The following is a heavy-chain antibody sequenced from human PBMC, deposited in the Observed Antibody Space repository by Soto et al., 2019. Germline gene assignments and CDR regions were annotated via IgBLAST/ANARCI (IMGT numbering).Heavy chain of an antibody. V-gene: IGHV3-21*01. CDR2: ISSSSSYI. CDR3: ARDPTKITGKRPGRYGMDV. J-gene: IGHJ6*02. Sequence: GGSLRLSCAASGFTFSSYSMNWVRQAPGKGLEWVSSISSSSSYIYYADSVKGRFTISRDNAKNSLYLQMNSLRAEDTAVYYCARDPTKITGKRPGRYGMDVWGQGTTVTVSS. CDR1: GFTFSSYS. D-gene: IGHD1-20*01.